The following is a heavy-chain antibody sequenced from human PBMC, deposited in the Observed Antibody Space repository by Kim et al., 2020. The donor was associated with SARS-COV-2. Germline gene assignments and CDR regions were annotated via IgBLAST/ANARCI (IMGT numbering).Heavy chain of an antibody. CDR1: GYTFTGYY. CDR2: INPNSGGT. CDR3: ARVFLSDYDSSGYYYAPEYFQH. Sequence: ASVKVSCKASGYTFTGYYMHWVRQAPGQGLEWMGRINPNSGGTNYAQKFQGRVTMTRDTSISTAYMELSRLRSDDTAVYYCARVFLSDYDSSGYYYAPEYFQHWGQGTLVTVSS. V-gene: IGHV1-2*06. J-gene: IGHJ1*01. D-gene: IGHD3-22*01.